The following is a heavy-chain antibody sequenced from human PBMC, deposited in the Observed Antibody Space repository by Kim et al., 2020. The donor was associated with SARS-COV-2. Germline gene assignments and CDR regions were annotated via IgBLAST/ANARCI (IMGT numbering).Heavy chain of an antibody. J-gene: IGHJ1*01. D-gene: IGHD1-26*01. CDR1: GYSFIGYY. Sequence: ASVKVSCRASGYSFIGYYIHWVRQAPGQGLEWMGWINPNSGGTNYDQEFQGRVTITRDPSISTAYMELSRLKSDDTAMYYCTRGSVTECVHLWGQGTLVTVSS. CDR2: INPNSGGT. V-gene: IGHV1-2*02. CDR3: TRGSVTECVHL.